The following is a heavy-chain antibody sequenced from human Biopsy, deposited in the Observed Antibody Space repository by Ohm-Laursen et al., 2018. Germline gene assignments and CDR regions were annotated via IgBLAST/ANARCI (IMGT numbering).Heavy chain of an antibody. CDR1: TSPISRGYY. CDR2: IHHSGNT. J-gene: IGHJ5*02. Sequence: SETLSLTCAVSTSPISRGYYWVWIRQSPGRGLEWIGSIHHSGNTYYNPSLKSRVTISVDASKDQFSLKANSVTAADTAVYYCAKGDDLWSGHSNWFDPWGQGTLVTVSS. D-gene: IGHD3-3*01. CDR3: AKGDDLWSGHSNWFDP. V-gene: IGHV4-38-2*01.